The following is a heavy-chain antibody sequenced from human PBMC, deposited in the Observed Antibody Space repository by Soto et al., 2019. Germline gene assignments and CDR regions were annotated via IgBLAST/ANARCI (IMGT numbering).Heavy chain of an antibody. J-gene: IGHJ5*02. V-gene: IGHV1-8*01. CDR1: GYTFTSYD. D-gene: IGHD4-17*01. CDR2: MNPNSGNT. Sequence: QVQLVQSGAEVKKPGASVKVSCKASGYTFTSYDINWVRQATGQGLEYLGWMNPNSGNTGYVQKFQGRVTMTRDTSISTAYMELISLRSEDTAVYFCARGVKYGAYSRWFDPWGQGTLVTVSS. CDR3: ARGVKYGAYSRWFDP.